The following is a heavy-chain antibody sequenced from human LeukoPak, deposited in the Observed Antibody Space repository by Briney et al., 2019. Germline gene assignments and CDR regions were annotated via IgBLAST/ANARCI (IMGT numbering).Heavy chain of an antibody. Sequence: GSLRLSCAASGFTVSSNYMSWVRQAPGKGLEWIGSIYHSGSTYYNPSLKSRVTISVDTSKNQFSLKLSSVTAADTAVYYCARGSGSYYSAHFDYWGQGTLVTVSS. CDR2: IYHSGST. CDR3: ARGSGSYYSAHFDY. J-gene: IGHJ4*02. D-gene: IGHD3-10*01. CDR1: GFTVSSNY. V-gene: IGHV4-38-2*01.